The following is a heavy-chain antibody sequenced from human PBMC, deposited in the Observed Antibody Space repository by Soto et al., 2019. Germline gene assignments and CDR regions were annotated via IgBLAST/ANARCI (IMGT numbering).Heavy chain of an antibody. CDR3: AKGQMGMTTDYYYYMDV. J-gene: IGHJ6*03. Sequence: GGSLRLSCAASGFTFSSYAMSWVRQAPGKGLEWVSAISGSGGSTYYADSVKGRFTISRDNSKNTLYLQMNSLRAEDTAVYYCAKGQMGMTTDYYYYMDVWGKGTTVTVSS. CDR2: ISGSGGST. V-gene: IGHV3-23*01. CDR1: GFTFSSYA. D-gene: IGHD4-17*01.